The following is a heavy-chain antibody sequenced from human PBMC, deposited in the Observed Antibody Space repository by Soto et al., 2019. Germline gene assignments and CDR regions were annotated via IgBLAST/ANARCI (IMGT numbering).Heavy chain of an antibody. V-gene: IGHV3-23*01. CDR2: ISGSGVST. J-gene: IGHJ5*02. D-gene: IGHD2-2*02. CDR1: GFTFISYD. Sequence: EVQLLESGGRLVQPGGSLRLSCAAYGFTFISYDMSWVSQAPGQGLESVSGISGSGVSTYYADSVKGRFTISRDNSKNPLYLQMNSLRAEDTAVYYCAKDAPYCSSTSCYIGSGTYWFAPWGGGALLTVSS. CDR3: AKDAPYCSSTSCYIGSGTYWFAP.